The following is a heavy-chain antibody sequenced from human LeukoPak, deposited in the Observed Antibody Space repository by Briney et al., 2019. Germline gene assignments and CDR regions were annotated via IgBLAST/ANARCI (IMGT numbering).Heavy chain of an antibody. D-gene: IGHD3-22*01. CDR1: GGSINNYF. CDR2: IFHTGIT. CDR3: ARATYYYDNIDY. J-gene: IGHJ4*02. Sequence: SETLSLTCSVSGGSINNYFWNWIRRPPGKGLEWIGYIFHTGITYYNPSLRSRVTISLDTFKNQFSLEMTSVTAADTAVYYCARATYYYDNIDYWGQGTLVTVSS. V-gene: IGHV4-59*13.